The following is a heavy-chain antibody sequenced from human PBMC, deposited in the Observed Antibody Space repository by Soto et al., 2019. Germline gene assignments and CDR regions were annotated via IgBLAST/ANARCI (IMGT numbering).Heavy chain of an antibody. CDR2: AHHSGRT. CDR1: GGSMSSSNW. J-gene: IGHJ4*02. D-gene: IGHD6-6*01. V-gene: IGHV4-4*02. Sequence: QVQLQESGPGLVKPSGTLSLTCTVSGGSMSSSNWWNWVRQSPGKGLEWIGEAHHSGRTNYNPSLXSXVXIXXDKSKNHFSLNLSSVTAADTAVYYCASSEAPGLDYWGQGTLVTVSS. CDR3: ASSEAPGLDY.